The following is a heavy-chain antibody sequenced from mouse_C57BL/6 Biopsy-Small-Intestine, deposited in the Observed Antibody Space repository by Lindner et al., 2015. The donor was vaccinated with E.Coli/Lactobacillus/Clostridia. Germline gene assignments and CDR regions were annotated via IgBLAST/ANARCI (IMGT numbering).Heavy chain of an antibody. J-gene: IGHJ1*03. V-gene: IGHV1-80*01. D-gene: IGHD3-1*01. Sequence: VQLQESGAGLVEPGASVKISCKASGYVFSSHWVNWVKLRPREGLEWIGQIYPGDGDTNHNGKFMGKATLTADKSSSTAYMQLSGLTSEDSAVYFCARSGYGRYFDVWGTGTTVTVSS. CDR1: GYVFSSHW. CDR2: IYPGDGDT. CDR3: ARSGYGRYFDV.